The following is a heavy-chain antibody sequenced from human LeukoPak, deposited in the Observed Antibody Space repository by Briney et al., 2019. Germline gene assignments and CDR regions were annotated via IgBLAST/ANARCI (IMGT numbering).Heavy chain of an antibody. CDR3: AKNGRANDYYYYYMNV. V-gene: IGHV3-23*01. Sequence: QPGGSLRLSCAASGFTFSSYSMNWVRQAPGKGLEWVSAISGSGGNTFYADSVKGRFTISRDNSKNTLYLQMNSLRAEDTAVYYCAKNGRANDYYYYYMNVWGKGTTVTVSS. D-gene: IGHD2-8*01. CDR2: ISGSGGNT. CDR1: GFTFSSYS. J-gene: IGHJ6*03.